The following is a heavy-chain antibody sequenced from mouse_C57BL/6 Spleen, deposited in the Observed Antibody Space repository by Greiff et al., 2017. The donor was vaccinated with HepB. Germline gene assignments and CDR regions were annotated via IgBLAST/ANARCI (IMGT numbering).Heavy chain of an antibody. D-gene: IGHD2-4*01. CDR1: GYAFSSSW. J-gene: IGHJ3*01. V-gene: IGHV1-82*01. Sequence: VQLQQSGPELVKPGASVKISCKASGYAFSSSWMNWVKQRPGKGLEWIGRIYPGDGDTNYNGKFKGKATLTADKSSSTAYMQLSSLTSEDSAVYFCARGNDYDGERFAYWGQGTLVTVSA. CDR2: IYPGDGDT. CDR3: ARGNDYDGERFAY.